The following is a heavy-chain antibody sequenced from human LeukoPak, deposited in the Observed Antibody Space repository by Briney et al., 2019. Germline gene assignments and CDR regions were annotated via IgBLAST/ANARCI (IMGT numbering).Heavy chain of an antibody. V-gene: IGHV3-9*01. J-gene: IGHJ6*03. CDR3: AREDCRSTSCYEWEVDYMDV. CDR1: GFTFSDYA. Sequence: GGSLRPSCAASGFTFSDYAMHWVRQAPGQGLGWVSGISWYSGSIAYADSVKGRFTISRDNAKNSLYLQMNSRRAEDTAVYYCAREDCRSTSCYEWEVDYMDVWGKGTTVTVSS. D-gene: IGHD2-2*01. CDR2: ISWYSGSI.